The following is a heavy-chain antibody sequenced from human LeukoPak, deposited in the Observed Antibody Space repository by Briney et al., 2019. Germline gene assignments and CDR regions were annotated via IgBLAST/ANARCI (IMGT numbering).Heavy chain of an antibody. CDR1: GGSISSYY. CDR3: ARVRALSYYDSSGDLYYFDF. CDR2: IYYSGST. J-gene: IGHJ4*02. Sequence: SETLSLTCTVSGGSISSYYWSWIRQPPGKGLEWIGYIYYSGSTNYNPSLKSRVTISVDTSKNQFSLKLSSVTAADTAVYYCARVRALSYYDSSGDLYYFDFWGQGTLVTVSS. V-gene: IGHV4-59*01. D-gene: IGHD3-22*01.